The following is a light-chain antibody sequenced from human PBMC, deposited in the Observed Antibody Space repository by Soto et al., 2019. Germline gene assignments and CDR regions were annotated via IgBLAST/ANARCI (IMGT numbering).Light chain of an antibody. CDR3: QQYEIYPIT. V-gene: IGKV1-5*03. CDR2: KAS. CDR1: QNINSW. J-gene: IGKJ5*01. Sequence: DIQMTQSPSTLSASVGDRVTITCRASQNINSWLAWYQQKPGKAPKLLIYKASSLESGVPSRLSGSGSGTEFTLTISSLQPDDFAAYYCQQYEIYPITFGQGTRLEIK.